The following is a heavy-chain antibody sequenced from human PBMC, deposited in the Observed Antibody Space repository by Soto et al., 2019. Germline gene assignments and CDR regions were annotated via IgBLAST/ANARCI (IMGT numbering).Heavy chain of an antibody. J-gene: IGHJ6*02. D-gene: IGHD3-3*01. CDR2: IYNGGST. V-gene: IGHV4-4*02. Sequence: QVQLQESGPGLVRPSGTLSLTCAVSGASISSSNWWRFVRHPPGEVLGWVGDIYNGGSTNRNPSPKSRAPISVDTPKNQFSLRLTSVSAADTAVYYCARHYYDANNYYYAMDVGGQGTTVTVSS. CDR1: GASISSSNW. CDR3: ARHYYDANNYYYAMDV.